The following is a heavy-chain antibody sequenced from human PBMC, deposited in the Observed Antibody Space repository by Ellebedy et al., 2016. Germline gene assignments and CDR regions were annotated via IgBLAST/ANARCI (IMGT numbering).Heavy chain of an antibody. CDR3: AKTTYYYDSSGYSPHDY. Sequence: GESLKISXAASGFTFSSYAMHWVRQAPGKGLEWVAVISYDGSNKYYADSVKGRFTISRDNSKNTLYLQMNSLRAEDTAVYYCAKTTYYYDSSGYSPHDYWGQGTLVTVSS. V-gene: IGHV3-30*04. CDR2: ISYDGSNK. J-gene: IGHJ4*02. D-gene: IGHD3-22*01. CDR1: GFTFSSYA.